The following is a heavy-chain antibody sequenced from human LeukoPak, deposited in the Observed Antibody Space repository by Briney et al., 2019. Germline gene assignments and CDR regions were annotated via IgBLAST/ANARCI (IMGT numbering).Heavy chain of an antibody. CDR2: ISGSARRT. J-gene: IGHJ4*02. V-gene: IGHV3-23*01. Sequence: GGSLRLSCAASGFTFSSYSMNWVPQAPGEGLEWVSAISGSARRTYYADSVKGRFTIYRDNSTNTLYLQMNSVGAEDTAVYYCAREPEVRGVIHFDYWGQGALVTVSS. CDR1: GFTFSSYS. D-gene: IGHD3-10*01. CDR3: AREPEVRGVIHFDY.